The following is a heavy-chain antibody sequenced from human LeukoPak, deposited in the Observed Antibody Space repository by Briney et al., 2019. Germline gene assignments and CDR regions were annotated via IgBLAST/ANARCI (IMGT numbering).Heavy chain of an antibody. CDR3: AKVSDSSGSDY. J-gene: IGHJ4*02. CDR2: IWYDGSNK. Sequence: PGGFLRLSCAASGFTFNNYGMHWVRQAPGKGLEWVAVIWYDGSNKYYEDSVKGRFTISRDNSKNTLYLQMNSLRAEDTAVYYCAKVSDSSGSDYWGQGTLVTVSS. CDR1: GFTFNNYG. V-gene: IGHV3-33*06. D-gene: IGHD3-22*01.